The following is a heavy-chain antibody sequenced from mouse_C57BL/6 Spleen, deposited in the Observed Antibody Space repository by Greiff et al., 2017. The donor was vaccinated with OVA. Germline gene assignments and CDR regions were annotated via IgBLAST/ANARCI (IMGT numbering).Heavy chain of an antibody. CDR2: ISYDGSN. Sequence: ESGPGLVKPSQSLSLTCSVTGYSITSGYYWNWIRQFPGNKLEWMGYISYDGSNNYNPSLKNRISITRDTSKNQFFLKLNSVTTEDTATYYCARGTYGSSPYFDYWGQGTTLTVSS. V-gene: IGHV3-6*01. CDR3: ARGTYGSSPYFDY. J-gene: IGHJ2*01. D-gene: IGHD1-1*01. CDR1: GYSITSGYY.